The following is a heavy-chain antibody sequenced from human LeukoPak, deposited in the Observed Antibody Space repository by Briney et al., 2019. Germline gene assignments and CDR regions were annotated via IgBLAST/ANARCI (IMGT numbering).Heavy chain of an antibody. CDR2: IKQDGSEK. J-gene: IGHJ4*02. D-gene: IGHD1-26*01. CDR3: ARVYPWYSGSFKFDY. V-gene: IGHV3-7*01. CDR1: GFTFSSYW. Sequence: GGSLRLSCAASGFTFSSYWTSWVRQAPGKGLEWVANIKQDGSEKYYVDSVKGRFTISRDNAKNSLYLQMNSLRAEDTAVYYCARVYPWYSGSFKFDYWGQGTLVTVSS.